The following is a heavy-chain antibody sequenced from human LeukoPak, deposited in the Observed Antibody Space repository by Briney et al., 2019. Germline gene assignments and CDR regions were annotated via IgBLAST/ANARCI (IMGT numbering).Heavy chain of an antibody. CDR2: IYTSGST. D-gene: IGHD6-6*01. Sequence: SETLSLTCTVSGGSISSYYWSWIRQPAGKGLEWIGRIYTSGSTNYNPSLKSRVTISVDTSKNQFSLKLSSVTAADTAVYYCARGGSSIAAPYYFDYWGQGTLVTVSS. CDR1: GGSISSYY. V-gene: IGHV4-4*07. J-gene: IGHJ4*02. CDR3: ARGGSSIAAPYYFDY.